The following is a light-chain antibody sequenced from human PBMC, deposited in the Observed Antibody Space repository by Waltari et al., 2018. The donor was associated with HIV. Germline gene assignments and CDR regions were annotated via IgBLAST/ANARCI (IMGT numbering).Light chain of an antibody. J-gene: IGLJ2*01. V-gene: IGLV4-69*01. CDR2: VNSDGSH. CDR1: SGPSTYA. CDR3: QTWGAGIQV. Sequence: QLALTQSPSASDSLGASVKLTCSLSSGPSTYAIAWHQQQPAKGPRFLMKVNSDGSHNKRDEIPDRFSGSSSGAERYLTISSLQYEDEADYYCQTWGAGIQVFGGGTKLTVL.